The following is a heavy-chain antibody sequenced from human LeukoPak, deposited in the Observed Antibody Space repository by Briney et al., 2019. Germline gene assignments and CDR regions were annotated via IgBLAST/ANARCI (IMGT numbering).Heavy chain of an antibody. J-gene: IGHJ4*02. CDR2: ISSDGSKN. CDR1: GFTFTNYA. V-gene: IGHV3-30*18. CDR3: VKGLVQTTMSYSVDY. D-gene: IGHD1-1*01. Sequence: GGSLRLSCAASGFTFTNYAMHWVRQTPGKGLEWVALISSDGSKNIYADPEKGRFTVSRDNSKNTLYLQMNSLRAEDTAVYYCVKGLVQTTMSYSVDYWGQGALVTVSS.